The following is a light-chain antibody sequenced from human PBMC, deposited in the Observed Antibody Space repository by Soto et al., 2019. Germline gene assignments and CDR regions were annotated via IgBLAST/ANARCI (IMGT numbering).Light chain of an antibody. CDR3: QQPGT. CDR2: AAS. Sequence: DIQLTQSPSFLSASVGDRVTITCRASQGMSSYLAWYQQKPGKAPKLLIYAASTLQSGVPSRFSGSGSGTEFTLTISSLQPEDSATYYCQQPGTFGGGTKVEIK. J-gene: IGKJ4*01. V-gene: IGKV1-9*01. CDR1: QGMSSY.